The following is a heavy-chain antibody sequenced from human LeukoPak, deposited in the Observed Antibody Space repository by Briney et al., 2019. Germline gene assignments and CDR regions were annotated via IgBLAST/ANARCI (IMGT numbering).Heavy chain of an antibody. CDR1: GGTINSYY. Sequence: SETLSFTCSGSGGTINSYYWSWHRQRPGKELEWIGYIYYSGTTNDNPSHNRRPTISVESFNNPFSLKLSSVTAADTAVYYCALTPLGKLSLPTWGQGTLVTVSS. V-gene: IGHV4-59*01. CDR3: ALTPLGKLSLPT. D-gene: IGHD3-16*02. CDR2: IYYSGTT. J-gene: IGHJ5*02.